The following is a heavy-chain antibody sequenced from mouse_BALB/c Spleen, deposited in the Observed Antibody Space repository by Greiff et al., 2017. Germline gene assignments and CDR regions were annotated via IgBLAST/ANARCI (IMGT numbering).Heavy chain of an antibody. D-gene: IGHD1-1*01. CDR1: GFNIKDYY. J-gene: IGHJ2*01. Sequence: VQLKESGAELVRPGALVKLSCKASGFNIKDYYMHWVKQRPEQGLEWIGWIDPENGNTIYDPKFQGKASITADTSSNTAYLQLSSLTSEDTAVYYCARCYYGSSYEWGQGTTLTVSS. CDR3: ARCYYGSSYE. CDR2: IDPENGNT. V-gene: IGHV14-1*02.